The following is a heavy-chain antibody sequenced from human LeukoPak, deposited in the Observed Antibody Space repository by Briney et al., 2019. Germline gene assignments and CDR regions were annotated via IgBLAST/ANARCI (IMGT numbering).Heavy chain of an antibody. V-gene: IGHV5-51*01. Sequence: GDSLKISCKCSGYSFTSYWIGWVRQMPGKGLEWMGIIYPGDSDTRYSPSFQGQVTISADKSISTAYLQWSSLKASDTAMYYCARQGYYGSGSYQGDYNWFDPWGQGTLVTVSS. CDR1: GYSFTSYW. CDR2: IYPGDSDT. CDR3: ARQGYYGSGSYQGDYNWFDP. J-gene: IGHJ5*02. D-gene: IGHD3-10*01.